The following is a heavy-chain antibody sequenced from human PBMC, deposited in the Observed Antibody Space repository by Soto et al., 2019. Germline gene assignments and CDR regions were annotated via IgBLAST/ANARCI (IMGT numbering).Heavy chain of an antibody. CDR1: GASVSSNSAA. CDR3: ARAARGPTDWFDP. Sequence: SQTLTLTSAISGASVSSNSAAWNWIRLSPSRGLEWLGRTYYRSKWYNDYAVSVKSRITINPDTSKNQFSPQLNAVTPEDTAVYYCARAARGPTDWFDPWGQGTLVTVSS. J-gene: IGHJ5*02. V-gene: IGHV6-1*01. CDR2: TYYRSKWYN. D-gene: IGHD3-10*01.